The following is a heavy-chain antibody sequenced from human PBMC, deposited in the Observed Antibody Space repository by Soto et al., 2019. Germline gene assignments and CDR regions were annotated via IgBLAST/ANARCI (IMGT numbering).Heavy chain of an antibody. D-gene: IGHD2-15*01. Sequence: SDTLSLTCAVYGGSFSGYYWSWIRQPPGKGLEWIGEINHSGSTNYNPSLKSRVTISVDTSKNQFSLKLSSVTAADTAVYYCARVRCSGGSCYSRDAFDIWRQGTMVTVSS. CDR3: ARVRCSGGSCYSRDAFDI. V-gene: IGHV4-34*01. CDR2: INHSGST. J-gene: IGHJ3*02. CDR1: GGSFSGYY.